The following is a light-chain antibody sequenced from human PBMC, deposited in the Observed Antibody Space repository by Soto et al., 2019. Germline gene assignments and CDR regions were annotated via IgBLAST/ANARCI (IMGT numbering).Light chain of an antibody. V-gene: IGLV1-44*01. Sequence: QSVLTQPPSASGTPGQRVTISCSGSSSNTGSKTVNWYQQLPGTAPKLLIYSNNQRPSGVPDRFSGSKSGTSASLAISGLQSEDEADYYYAAWDDSLNGPYVVFGGGTKLTVL. CDR3: AAWDDSLNGPYVV. CDR1: SSNTGSKT. J-gene: IGLJ2*01. CDR2: SNN.